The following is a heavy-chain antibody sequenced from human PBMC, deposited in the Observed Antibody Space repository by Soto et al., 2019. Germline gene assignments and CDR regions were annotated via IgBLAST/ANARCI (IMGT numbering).Heavy chain of an antibody. Sequence: PSETLSLTCAVSGGSISSGGYSWSWIRQPPGKGLEWIGYIYHSGSTYYNPSLKSRVTISVDRSKNQFSLKLSSVTAADTAVYYCARGAGITGTARRWFDPWGQGTLVTVYS. J-gene: IGHJ5*02. D-gene: IGHD1-20*01. CDR2: IYHSGST. V-gene: IGHV4-30-2*01. CDR3: ARGAGITGTARRWFDP. CDR1: GGSISSGGYS.